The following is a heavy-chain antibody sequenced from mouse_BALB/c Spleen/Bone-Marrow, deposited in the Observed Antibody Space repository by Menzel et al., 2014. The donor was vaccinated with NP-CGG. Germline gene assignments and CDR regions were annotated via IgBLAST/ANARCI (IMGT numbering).Heavy chain of an antibody. J-gene: IGHJ2*01. CDR1: GFSLTDYG. V-gene: IGHV2-6-7*01. CDR2: IWGDGRT. D-gene: IGHD1-1*01. Sequence: VQLVESGPGLVAPSQSLSITCTVSGFSLTDYGVNWVRQPPGKGLEWLGMIWGDGRTDYNSALKSRLSISKDNSKSQVFLKMNSLQTDDTARYYCARNYYDSSFYFGYWGQGTTLTVSS. CDR3: ARNYYDSSFYFGY.